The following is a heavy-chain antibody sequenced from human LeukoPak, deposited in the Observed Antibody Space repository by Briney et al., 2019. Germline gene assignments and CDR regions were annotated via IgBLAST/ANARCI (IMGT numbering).Heavy chain of an antibody. CDR2: IKQDGSDK. CDR3: ARLSGMLRGPKPIYYFDC. D-gene: IGHD3-10*01. V-gene: IGHV3-7*01. CDR1: GFNFNTYW. J-gene: IGHJ4*01. Sequence: PGGSLRLSCAASGFNFNTYWMSWVRQAPGKGLEWVANIKQDGSDKFYVDSMKGRLTISRDNSKNSLYLQMNSLRAEDTAMYYFARLSGMLRGPKPIYYFDCWGEGTMVTVSS.